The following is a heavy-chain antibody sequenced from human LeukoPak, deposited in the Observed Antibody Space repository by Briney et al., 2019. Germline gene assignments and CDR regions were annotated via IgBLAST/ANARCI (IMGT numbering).Heavy chain of an antibody. CDR1: GGSFSVYY. J-gene: IGHJ3*02. CDR3: ASLVITGSNAFDI. V-gene: IGHV4-34*01. Sequence: SETLSLTCAVYGGSFSVYYWSWIRQPPGKGLEWIGEINHSGSTNYNPSLKSRVTISVDTSKNQFSLKLSSVTAADTAVYYCASLVITGSNAFDIWGQGTMVTVSS. D-gene: IGHD3-22*01. CDR2: INHSGST.